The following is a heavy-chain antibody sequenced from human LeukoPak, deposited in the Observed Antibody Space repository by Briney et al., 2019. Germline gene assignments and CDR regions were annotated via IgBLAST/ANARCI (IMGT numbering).Heavy chain of an antibody. CDR2: ITGSSSFI. CDR3: ARNYDSSGYGYNWFDP. J-gene: IGHJ5*02. D-gene: IGHD3-22*01. Sequence: KPGGSLRLSCAASGFTFSTYSMNWVRQAPGKGLEWVSSITGSSSFIYYADSVKGQFTISRDNAKNSLHLQMNSLRAEDTAVYYCARNYDSSGYGYNWFDPWGQGTLVTVSS. CDR1: GFTFSTYS. V-gene: IGHV3-21*01.